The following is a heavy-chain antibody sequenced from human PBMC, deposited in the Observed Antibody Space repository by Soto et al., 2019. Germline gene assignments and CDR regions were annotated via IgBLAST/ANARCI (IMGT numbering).Heavy chain of an antibody. Sequence: SETLSLTCTVSGGSISSGGYAWNWIRQAPGKGLEWIGYIYHSGYTLYNPSLKGRVTISVDKSKNHFSLNLTSVTAADTAVYYCARDQLEGNWFDPWGQGTLVTVSS. V-gene: IGHV4-30-2*01. CDR3: ARDQLEGNWFDP. J-gene: IGHJ5*02. D-gene: IGHD1-1*01. CDR1: GGSISSGGYA. CDR2: IYHSGYT.